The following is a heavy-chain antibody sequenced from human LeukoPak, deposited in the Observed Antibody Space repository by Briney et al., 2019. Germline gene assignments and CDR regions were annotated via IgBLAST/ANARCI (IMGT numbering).Heavy chain of an antibody. CDR3: ASFRSGRPGVYFGY. J-gene: IGHJ4*02. CDR1: GGSISSSNW. Sequence: PSETLSLTCAVSGGSISSSNWWSWVRQPPGKGLEWIGEIYHSGSTNYNPSLKSRVTISVDKSKNQFSLKLSSVTAADTAVYYCASFRSGRPGVYFGYWGQGTLVTVSS. V-gene: IGHV4-4*02. D-gene: IGHD7-27*01. CDR2: IYHSGST.